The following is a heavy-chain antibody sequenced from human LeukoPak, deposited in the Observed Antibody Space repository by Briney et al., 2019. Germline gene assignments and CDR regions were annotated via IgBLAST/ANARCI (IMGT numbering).Heavy chain of an antibody. CDR1: GGTFSSYA. Sequence: GASVKVSCKASGGTFSSYAISWVRQAPGQGLEWMGRIIPILGIANYAQKFQGRVTITADKSTSTAYMELSSLRSEDTAVYCCAREYSSGWSTTPRGSFDYWGQGTLVTVSS. CDR2: IIPILGIA. CDR3: AREYSSGWSTTPRGSFDY. V-gene: IGHV1-69*04. D-gene: IGHD6-19*01. J-gene: IGHJ4*02.